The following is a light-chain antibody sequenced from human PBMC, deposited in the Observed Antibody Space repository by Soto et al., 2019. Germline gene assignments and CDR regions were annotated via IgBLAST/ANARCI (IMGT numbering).Light chain of an antibody. Sequence: EIVMTQSPATLSVSPGEGVTLSCRASQGVGITLAWYQQKHGQTPRLLIYNAFTRATGIPARFSGSGSGTEFHLTINSLQSEDSAVYYCQRYNDCPLTFGGGTKVEVK. CDR2: NAF. CDR1: QGVGIT. V-gene: IGKV3-15*01. CDR3: QRYNDCPLT. J-gene: IGKJ4*01.